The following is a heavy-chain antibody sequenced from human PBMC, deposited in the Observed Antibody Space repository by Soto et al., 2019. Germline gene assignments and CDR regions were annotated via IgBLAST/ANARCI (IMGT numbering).Heavy chain of an antibody. Sequence: QLQMQESGPGLVKPSETLSLTCTVSGDSISSSSSYWGWIRQPPGKGLEWIGSIYYTGTTYYNPSLKSRVTITVDTSKKQFSLTLTSVTDADTAVYYCGRGLDGRWLVIDSWGQGTLVTVSS. CDR1: GDSISSSSSY. CDR3: GRGLDGRWLVIDS. CDR2: IYYTGTT. J-gene: IGHJ4*02. D-gene: IGHD6-6*01. V-gene: IGHV4-39*01.